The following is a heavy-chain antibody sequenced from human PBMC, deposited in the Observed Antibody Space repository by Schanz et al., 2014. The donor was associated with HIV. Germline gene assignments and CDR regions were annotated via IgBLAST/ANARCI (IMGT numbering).Heavy chain of an antibody. CDR3: ARGLKDYYYALDV. V-gene: IGHV1-2*02. CDR2: FNPYSGGR. J-gene: IGHJ6*02. Sequence: QVQLVQSGAEVTEPGASVKVSCKASEYIFTDHYIQWVRQAPGHGLEWMGWFNPYSGGRIYAQQFQGRVVMTRDTSISTAYMELSGLTSDDTAVYYCARGLKDYYYALDVWGQGTTVIVSS. CDR1: EYIFTDHY. D-gene: IGHD3-16*01.